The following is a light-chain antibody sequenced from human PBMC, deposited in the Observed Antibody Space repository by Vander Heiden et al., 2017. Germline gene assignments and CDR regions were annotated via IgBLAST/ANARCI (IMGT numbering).Light chain of an antibody. Sequence: DIVMTQSPLSLPVTPGEPASISCRSSQSLLHSNGNNYLGWYLQKPGQSPQLLMYLGSIRASGVPDRFSGSGSGTDFTLRISRLEAEDVGVYYCSQVLQTPITFGQRTKVEIK. J-gene: IGKJ2*01. V-gene: IGKV2-28*01. CDR2: LGS. CDR3: SQVLQTPIT. CDR1: QSLLHSNGNNY.